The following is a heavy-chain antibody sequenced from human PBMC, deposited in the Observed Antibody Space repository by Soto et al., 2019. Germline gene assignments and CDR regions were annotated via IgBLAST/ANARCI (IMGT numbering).Heavy chain of an antibody. CDR3: KKDSRGRTPGDAFDI. D-gene: IGHD2-2*01. CDR1: GFTFDDYA. CDR2: ISWHSGSI. V-gene: IGHV3-9*01. Sequence: EVQLVESGGGLVPPGRSLRLSCAASGFTFDDYAMHWVRQAPGKGLAWVSGISWHSGSIGYADSVKGRFTISRDNAKNSLYLERNSLRAGDTVLYHCKKDSRGRTPGDAFDIWGQVTMVTVAS. J-gene: IGHJ3*02.